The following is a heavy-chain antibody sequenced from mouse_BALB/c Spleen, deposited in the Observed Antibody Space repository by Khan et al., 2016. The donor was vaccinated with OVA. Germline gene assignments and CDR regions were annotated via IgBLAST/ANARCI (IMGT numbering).Heavy chain of an antibody. V-gene: IGHV1-4*01. J-gene: IGHJ3*01. CDR3: AISVAYSRSSAWFAF. CDR2: INPSNDYT. D-gene: IGHD1-1*01. Sequence: QVQLQQPGAELTRPGASVKMSCKASDYTFTSYTMHWLKQRPGKGLEWIGYINPSNDYTNYNQKFQDKATLTAAKSSTTAYMQLNSLTSEDSAVYSCAISVAYSRSSAWFAFSGQVTLVTVSA. CDR1: DYTFTSYT.